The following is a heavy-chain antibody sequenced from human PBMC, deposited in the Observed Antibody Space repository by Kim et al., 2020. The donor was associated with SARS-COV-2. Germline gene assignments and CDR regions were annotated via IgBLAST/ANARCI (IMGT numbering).Heavy chain of an antibody. V-gene: IGHV1-2*02. CDR3: ARSPLAVGGTWFDP. Sequence: YGQTFQGRVTMTRDTASTTVYMELASLTSGDTAVYYCARSPLAVGGTWFDPWGQGTLVTVSS. J-gene: IGHJ5*02. D-gene: IGHD6-19*01.